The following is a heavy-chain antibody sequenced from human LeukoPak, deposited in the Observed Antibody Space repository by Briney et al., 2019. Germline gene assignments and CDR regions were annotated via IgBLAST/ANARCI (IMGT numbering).Heavy chain of an antibody. CDR3: ARGALEQQLVGNFDY. V-gene: IGHV4-39*01. CDR1: GGSISSSSYY. D-gene: IGHD6-13*01. Sequence: SETLSLTCTVSGGSISSSSYYWGWIRQPPGKGLEWIGSIYYSGSTYYNPSLKSRVTISVDTSKNQFSLKLSSVTAADTAVYYCARGALEQQLVGNFDYWGQGTLVTVSS. J-gene: IGHJ4*02. CDR2: IYYSGST.